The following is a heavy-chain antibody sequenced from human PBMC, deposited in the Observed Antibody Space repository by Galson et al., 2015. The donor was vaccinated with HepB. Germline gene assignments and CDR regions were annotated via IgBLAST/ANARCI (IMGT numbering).Heavy chain of an antibody. CDR2: IETYGSAK. D-gene: IGHD3-16*01. V-gene: IGHV3-7*01. J-gene: IGHJ4*02. CDR1: GFSFSSYW. CDR3: ARDWAPASL. Sequence: SLRLSCAASGFSFSSYWMSWVRQAPGKGLECVATIETYGSAKQYVDSVRGRFTISRDNAKSSLFLQMNSLRGEDTAVYYCARDWAPASLWGQGTLVTVSS.